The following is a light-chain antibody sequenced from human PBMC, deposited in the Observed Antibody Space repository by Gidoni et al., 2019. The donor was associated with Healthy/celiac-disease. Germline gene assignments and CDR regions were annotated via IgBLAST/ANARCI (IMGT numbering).Light chain of an antibody. CDR1: QSISSY. J-gene: IGKJ1*01. Sequence: DIQMTQSPSSLSASVGDRVTITCRASQSISSYLNWYQQKPGKAPNLLIYAASSLQSGVASRFSGSGSGTDFTLTISSLQPEDFATYYCQQSYSTPPVTFGQGTKVEIK. V-gene: IGKV1-39*01. CDR2: AAS. CDR3: QQSYSTPPVT.